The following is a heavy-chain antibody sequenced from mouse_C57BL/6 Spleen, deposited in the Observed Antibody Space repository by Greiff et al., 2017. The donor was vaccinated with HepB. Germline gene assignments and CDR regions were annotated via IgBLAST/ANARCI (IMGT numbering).Heavy chain of an antibody. CDR3: AREGITTVVARYFDV. CDR1: GYSFTGYY. CDR2: IYPYNGVS. V-gene: IGHV1-31*01. J-gene: IGHJ1*03. Sequence: EVKLQQSGPELVKPGASVKISCKASGYSFTGYYMHWVKQSHGNILDWIGYIYPYNGVSSYNQKFKGKATLTVDKSSSTAYMELRSLTSEDSAVYYCAREGITTVVARYFDVWGTGTTVTVSS. D-gene: IGHD1-1*01.